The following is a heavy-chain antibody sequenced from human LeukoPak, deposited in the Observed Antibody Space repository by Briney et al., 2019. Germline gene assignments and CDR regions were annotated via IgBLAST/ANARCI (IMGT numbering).Heavy chain of an antibody. D-gene: IGHD2-8*01. CDR3: AKDGQPSTRSYLCTNGICYQDY. Sequence: PGGSLRLSCAASGFTFDDYAMHWVRQAPGKGLEWVSSISGSGYYTYYTDSVQGRFTISRDNSKNTLYLKMDSLRAEDTAIYYCAKDGQPSTRSYLCTNGICYQDYWGQGTLVTVSS. CDR1: GFTFDDYA. J-gene: IGHJ4*02. CDR2: ISGSGYYT. V-gene: IGHV3-23*01.